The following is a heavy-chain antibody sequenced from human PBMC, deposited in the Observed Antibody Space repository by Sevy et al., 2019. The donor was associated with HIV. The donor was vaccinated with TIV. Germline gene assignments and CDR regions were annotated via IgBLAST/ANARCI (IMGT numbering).Heavy chain of an antibody. CDR3: ATHRRRDGYSYGAFDI. CDR1: GFTFSNYA. V-gene: IGHV3-23*01. CDR2: VSGSGGKT. Sequence: GGPLRLSCAASGFTFSNYALSWVRQAPGKGLEWVSAVSGSGGKTYYADSVKGRFTISRDTSNNTLFLHMNSLRAEDTAVYYCATHRRRDGYSYGAFDIWGQGTMVTVSS. D-gene: IGHD4-4*01. J-gene: IGHJ3*02.